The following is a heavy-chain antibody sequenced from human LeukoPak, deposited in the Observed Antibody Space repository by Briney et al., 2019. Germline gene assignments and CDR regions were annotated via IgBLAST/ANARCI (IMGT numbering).Heavy chain of an antibody. CDR2: IYYSGST. J-gene: IGHJ6*03. D-gene: IGHD2/OR15-2a*01. Sequence: SETLSLTCTVSGGSISSYYWSWIRQPPGKGLEWIGYIYYSGSTNYNPSLKSRVTISVDTSKNQFSLKLSSVTAADTAVYYCARHDEGRNYYYYYYMDVWGKGTTVTVSS. CDR3: ARHDEGRNYYYYYYMDV. CDR1: GGSISSYY. V-gene: IGHV4-59*08.